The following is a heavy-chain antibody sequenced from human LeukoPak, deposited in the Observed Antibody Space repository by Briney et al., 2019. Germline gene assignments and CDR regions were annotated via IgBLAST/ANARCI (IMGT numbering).Heavy chain of an antibody. CDR1: GFTFSSYG. Sequence: PGGSLRLSCAASGFTFSSYGMHWVRQAPGKGLEWVAVISYDGSNKYYADSVKGRFTISRDYAKNSLYLQMNSLRVEDTGVYYCARVRRSGIGWGQGTLVTVSS. V-gene: IGHV3-30*03. CDR3: ARVRRSGIG. D-gene: IGHD3-10*01. J-gene: IGHJ4*02. CDR2: ISYDGSNK.